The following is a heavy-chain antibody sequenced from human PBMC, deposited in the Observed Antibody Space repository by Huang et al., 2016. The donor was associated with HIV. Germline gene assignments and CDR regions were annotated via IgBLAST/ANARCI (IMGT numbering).Heavy chain of an antibody. D-gene: IGHD6-19*01. V-gene: IGHV1-18*04. Sequence: QVQLVQSGDEVKKPGASVRVSCKASGYTFTNYGFTWVRQAPGQGLEWMGWSRAYTCNRNYAQKVQGRVTMTTDASASTAYMEVRSLTSDDTAVYYCARARGIAVVPVPGDDAFDIWGQGTMVTVSS. CDR3: ARARGIAVVPVPGDDAFDI. CDR2: SRAYTCNR. CDR1: GYTFTNYG. J-gene: IGHJ3*02.